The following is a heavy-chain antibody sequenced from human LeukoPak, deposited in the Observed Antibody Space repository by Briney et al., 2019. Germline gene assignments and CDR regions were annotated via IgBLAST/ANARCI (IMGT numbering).Heavy chain of an antibody. V-gene: IGHV3-74*01. Sequence: PGGSLRLSCAASGFTFSSYWMHWVRQAPGKGLVWVSRINSDGSSTTYADSVKGRFTISRDNSKNTLYLQMNSLRAEDTAVYYCAKDCGDYEGSNWFDPWGQGTLVTVSS. CDR1: GFTFSSYW. D-gene: IGHD4-17*01. CDR3: AKDCGDYEGSNWFDP. CDR2: INSDGSST. J-gene: IGHJ5*02.